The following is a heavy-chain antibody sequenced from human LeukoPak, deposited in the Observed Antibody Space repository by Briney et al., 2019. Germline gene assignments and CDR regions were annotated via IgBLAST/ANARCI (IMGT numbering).Heavy chain of an antibody. CDR3: ARLGLSSSLYYYYYMDV. CDR1: GGSISSYD. CDR2: IYYSGST. Sequence: PSETLSLTCTVSGGSISSYDWSWIRQPPGKGLEWIGYIYYSGSTNDNPSLKSRLTISVDTSKNQFSLKLSSVTAADTAVYYCARLGLSSSLYYYYYMDVWGKGTTVTVSS. V-gene: IGHV4-59*12. J-gene: IGHJ6*03. D-gene: IGHD6-6*01.